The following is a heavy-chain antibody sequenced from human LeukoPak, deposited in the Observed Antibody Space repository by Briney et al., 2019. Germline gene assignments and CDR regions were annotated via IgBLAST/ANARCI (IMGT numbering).Heavy chain of an antibody. J-gene: IGHJ4*02. V-gene: IGHV4-59*08. D-gene: IGHD2/OR15-2a*01. Sequence: SSETLSLTCTVSGGSISSYYWSWIRQPPGKGLEWIAYISDIGSINYNPSLKSRVTISLDTSKNQFSLKLNSVTAADTAVYYCAGHHPRNTVDFWGQGTLVTVSS. CDR1: GGSISSYY. CDR3: AGHHPRNTVDF. CDR2: ISDIGSI.